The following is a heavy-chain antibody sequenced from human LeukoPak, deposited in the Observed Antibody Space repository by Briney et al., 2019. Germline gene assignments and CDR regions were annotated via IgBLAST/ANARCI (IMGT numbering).Heavy chain of an antibody. CDR3: ARGSGESSDWHTYPSY. J-gene: IGHJ4*02. Sequence: TGGSLRLSCAASGFPFSDHYMIWIRQAPGKGLEWVSYIDYDGTGMSYTDSVKGRFTISRDKAKNTLYLQMNSLRAEDTAVYYCARGSGESSDWHTYPSYWGQGTLVTVSS. CDR1: GFPFSDHY. D-gene: IGHD6-19*01. V-gene: IGHV3-11*04. CDR2: IDYDGTGM.